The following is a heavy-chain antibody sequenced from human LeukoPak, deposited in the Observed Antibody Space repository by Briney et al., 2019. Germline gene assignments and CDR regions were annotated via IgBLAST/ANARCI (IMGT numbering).Heavy chain of an antibody. V-gene: IGHV3-15*01. CDR3: TTEYDSSGYPPWNY. J-gene: IGHJ4*02. CDR1: GFTFSNAW. Sequence: KPGGSLRLSCAASGFTFSNAWMSWVRQAPGKGLEWVGRIKSKTDGGTTDYAAPVKGRFTISRDDSKNTLYLQMNSLKTEDTAVYYCTTEYDSSGYPPWNYWGQGTLVTVSS. CDR2: IKSKTDGGTT. D-gene: IGHD3-22*01.